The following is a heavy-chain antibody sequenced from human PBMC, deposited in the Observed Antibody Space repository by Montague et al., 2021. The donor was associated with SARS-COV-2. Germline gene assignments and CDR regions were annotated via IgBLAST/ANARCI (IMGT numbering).Heavy chain of an antibody. J-gene: IGHJ3*02. CDR1: GASVGSSD. CDR3: ARETMTADAFDI. D-gene: IGHD1-14*01. V-gene: IGHV4-59*02. CDR2: FYSVGST. Sequence: SETLSFTCTVSGASVGSSDWGWIRQSPGKGLEWIGYFYSVGSTDYNPSLKSRVSISRDTSKDQFSLKVRSVTAADTAVYYCARETMTADAFDIWGQGTMVTVSS.